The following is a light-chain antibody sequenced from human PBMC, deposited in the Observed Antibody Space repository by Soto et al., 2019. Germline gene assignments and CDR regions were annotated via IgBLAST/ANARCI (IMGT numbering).Light chain of an antibody. CDR3: QQYNNWPQT. CDR1: QSVSSN. V-gene: IGKV3-15*01. CDR2: GAS. J-gene: IGKJ1*01. Sequence: EIVMTQSPATLSVSPGERATLSCRASQSVSSNLAWYQQKPGQAPRLLIYGASTRATGIPARFSGSGSGTECTLTISSLQSEDFAVYYCQQYNNWPQTFGQGTKVAIK.